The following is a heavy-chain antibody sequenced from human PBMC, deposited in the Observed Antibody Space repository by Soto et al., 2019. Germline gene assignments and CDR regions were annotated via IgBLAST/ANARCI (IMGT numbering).Heavy chain of an antibody. CDR3: ARGRSIAAPFDY. V-gene: IGHV4-34*01. CDR2: INHSGST. D-gene: IGHD6-6*01. CDR1: GGSFSGYY. J-gene: IGHJ4*02. Sequence: SETLSLTCAVYGGSFSGYYWSWIRQPPGKGLEWIGEINHSGSTNYNPSLKSRVTISVDTSKNQFSLKLSSVTAADTAVYYGARGRSIAAPFDYWGQGTLVTVSS.